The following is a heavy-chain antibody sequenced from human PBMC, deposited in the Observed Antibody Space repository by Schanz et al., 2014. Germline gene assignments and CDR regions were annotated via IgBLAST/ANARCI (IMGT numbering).Heavy chain of an antibody. CDR2: ISYSGST. CDR3: ARDRGHGDLPGDI. V-gene: IGHV4-31*03. J-gene: IGHJ3*02. CDR1: GGSASSGGDY. Sequence: QVQLQESGPGLVKPSQTLSLTCTVSGGSASSGGDYWGGIPQHPGKGLEWIGFISYSGSTYYNPSLKSRVTISVDTSKNQFSLNLSSATAADTAVYYCARDRGHGDLPGDIWGQGTMVTVSS. D-gene: IGHD4-17*01.